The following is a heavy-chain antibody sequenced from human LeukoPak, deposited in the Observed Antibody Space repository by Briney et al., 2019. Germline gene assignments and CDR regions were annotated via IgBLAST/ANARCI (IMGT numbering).Heavy chain of an antibody. CDR2: IKSKTDGGTT. CDR1: GLTFSNAW. CDR3: TTAVESGPYQKNWFDP. D-gene: IGHD3-10*01. Sequence: GGSLRLSCAASGLTFSNAWMSWVRQAPGKGLEWVGRIKSKTDGGTTDYAAPVKGRFTISRDDSKNTLYLQMNSLKTEDTAVYYCTTAVESGPYQKNWFDPWGQGTLVTVSS. V-gene: IGHV3-15*01. J-gene: IGHJ5*02.